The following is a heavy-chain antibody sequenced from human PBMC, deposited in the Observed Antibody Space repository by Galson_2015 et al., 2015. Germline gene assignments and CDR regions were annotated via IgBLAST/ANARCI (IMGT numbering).Heavy chain of an antibody. D-gene: IGHD6-13*01. CDR3: ARVPGDTKQQLVLPYGMDV. CDR1: GGTFSSYT. Sequence: SVKVSCKASGGTFSSYTISWVRQAPGQGLEWMGGIIPILGIANYAQKFQGRVTITADKSTSTAYMELSSLRSEDTAVYYCARVPGDTKQQLVLPYGMDVWGQGTTVTVSS. J-gene: IGHJ6*02. V-gene: IGHV1-69*10. CDR2: IIPILGIA.